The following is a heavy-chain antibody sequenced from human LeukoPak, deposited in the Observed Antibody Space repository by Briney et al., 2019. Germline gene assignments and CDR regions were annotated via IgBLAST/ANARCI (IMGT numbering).Heavy chain of an antibody. CDR2: INPNSGGT. J-gene: IGHJ3*02. D-gene: IGHD6-6*01. CDR1: GYTFTGYY. Sequence: ASVKVSCKASGYTFTGYYMHWVRQATGQGLEWMGWINPNSGGTNYAQKFQGRVTMTRDTSISTAYMELSRLRSDDTAVYYCARESLEYSSSSDAFDIWGQGTMVTVSS. V-gene: IGHV1-2*02. CDR3: ARESLEYSSSSDAFDI.